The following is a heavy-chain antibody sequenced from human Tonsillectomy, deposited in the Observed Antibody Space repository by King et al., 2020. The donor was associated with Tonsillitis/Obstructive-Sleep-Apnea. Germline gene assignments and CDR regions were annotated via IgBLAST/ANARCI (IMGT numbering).Heavy chain of an antibody. D-gene: IGHD2-2*01. Sequence: VQLVESGGVVVQPGGSLRLSCAASKFTFDDYTMQWVRQAPGKGLEWVALISWDGGSTYYADSVKGRFTISRDKNKNSLYLQMNSLRTEDTALYYCAKDEGYCSSTSCGPIDYWGQGTLVTVSS. CDR1: KFTFDDYT. J-gene: IGHJ4*02. V-gene: IGHV3-43*01. CDR3: AKDEGYCSSTSCGPIDY. CDR2: ISWDGGST.